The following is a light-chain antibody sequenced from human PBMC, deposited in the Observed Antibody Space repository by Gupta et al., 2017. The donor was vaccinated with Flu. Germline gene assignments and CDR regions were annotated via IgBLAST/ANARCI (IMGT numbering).Light chain of an antibody. CDR1: QSIITY. CDR3: QQDNNTSRT. CDR2: KAS. J-gene: IGKJ1*01. Sequence: DIQMTQSPSTLSASVGDRVTITCRASQSIITYLAWYQQKPGKAPKLLIYKASTLESGVPSRFSGGGSGTEFSLTISGLQPDDFAIYYCQQDNNTSRTFGQGTMVEIK. V-gene: IGKV1-5*03.